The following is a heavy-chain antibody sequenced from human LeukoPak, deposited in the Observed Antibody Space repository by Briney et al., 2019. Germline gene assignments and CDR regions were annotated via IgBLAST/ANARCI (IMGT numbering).Heavy chain of an antibody. CDR1: GGSFSGYY. CDR2: INHSGST. J-gene: IGHJ5*02. D-gene: IGHD3-3*01. V-gene: IGHV4-34*01. Sequence: SETLSLNCAVYGGSFSGYYWSWIRQPPGKGLEWIGEINHSGSTNYNPSLKSRVTISVDTSRNQFSLKLSSVTAADTAVYYCARGATAYYDFWSGYRRFDPWGQGTLVTVSS. CDR3: ARGATAYYDFWSGYRRFDP.